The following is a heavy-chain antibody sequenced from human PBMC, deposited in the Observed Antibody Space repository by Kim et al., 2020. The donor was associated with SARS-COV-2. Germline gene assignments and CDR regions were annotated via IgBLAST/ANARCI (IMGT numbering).Heavy chain of an antibody. V-gene: IGHV3-74*01. D-gene: IGHD3-10*01. J-gene: IGHJ4*02. CDR3: AREVDTSLVPDY. CDR2: INTDGSIT. CDR1: GFTFSSYW. Sequence: GGSLRLSCATSGFTFSSYWMHWVRQAPGKGLVWVSRINTDGSITTYADSVKGRFTISRDNAKNTLYLQMNSLRAEDTAVYFCAREVDTSLVPDYWGQGTLVTVSS.